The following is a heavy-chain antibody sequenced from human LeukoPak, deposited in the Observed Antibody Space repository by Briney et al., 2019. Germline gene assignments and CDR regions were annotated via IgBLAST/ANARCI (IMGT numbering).Heavy chain of an antibody. CDR1: GFTFSSSA. V-gene: IGHV3-23*01. Sequence: QPGGSLRLSCAASGFTFSSSAMSSVRPAPGEGLEWVSTIRQCGGSTFYADSVKGRFTIFRDNSKNPLYLQMSDLRVDDTAVYCCAKDPDSGSHIGFDYWGQGTLVAASS. CDR2: IRQCGGST. J-gene: IGHJ4*02. D-gene: IGHD1-26*01. CDR3: AKDPDSGSHIGFDY.